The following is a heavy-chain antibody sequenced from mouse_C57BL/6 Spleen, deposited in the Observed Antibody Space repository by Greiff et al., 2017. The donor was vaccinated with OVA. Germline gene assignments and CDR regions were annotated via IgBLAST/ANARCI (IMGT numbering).Heavy chain of an antibody. J-gene: IGHJ3*01. V-gene: IGHV1-82*01. CDR1: GYAFSSSW. CDR2: VYPGDGDT. D-gene: IGHD2-4*01. Sequence: QVQLQQSGPELVKPGASVKISCKASGYAFSSSWMNWVKQRPGKGLEWIGRVYPGDGDTNYNGKFKGKATLTADKSSSTAYMQLSSLTSEDSAVYFCARSPIYYDYDGLFAYWGQGTLVTVSA. CDR3: ARSPIYYDYDGLFAY.